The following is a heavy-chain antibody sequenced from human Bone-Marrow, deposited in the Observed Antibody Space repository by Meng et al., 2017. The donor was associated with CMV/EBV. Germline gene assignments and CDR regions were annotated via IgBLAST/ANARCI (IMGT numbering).Heavy chain of an antibody. Sequence: SETLSLTCTVSGGSISSSSYYWGWIRQPPGKGLEWIGSIYYSGSTYYNPSLKSRVTISVDTSKNQFSLKLSSVTAADTAVYYCARVVVEDYGMAVWGPGNTVNVSS. CDR2: IYYSGST. CDR1: GGSISSSSYY. V-gene: IGHV4-39*07. CDR3: ARVVVEDYGMAV. J-gene: IGHJ6*02. D-gene: IGHD2-15*01.